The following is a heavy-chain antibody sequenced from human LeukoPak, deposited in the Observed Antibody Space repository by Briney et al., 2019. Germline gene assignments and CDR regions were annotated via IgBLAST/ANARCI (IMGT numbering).Heavy chain of an antibody. CDR3: ARYISGTSQVFDY. CDR2: IYCSGGT. CDR1: GGSISSYY. D-gene: IGHD1-20*01. J-gene: IGHJ4*02. V-gene: IGHV4-59*01. Sequence: PSETLSLTCTVSGGSISSYYWSWIRQPPGKGLEWIGYIYCSGGTNYNPSFKNRVTISVDTSKNQFSLKLSSVTAADTAVYYCARYISGTSQVFDYWGRGTLVTVSS.